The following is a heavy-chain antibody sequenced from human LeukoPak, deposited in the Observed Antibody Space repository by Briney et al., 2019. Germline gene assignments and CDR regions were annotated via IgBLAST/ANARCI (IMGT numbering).Heavy chain of an antibody. Sequence: GESLKISCKGSGYSFTSYWIGWVRQIPGKGLEWRGTIYPGDSDTRYSPSFQGQVTISADKSISTAYLQWSSLKASDTAMYYCARRNIGYCSSTSCRRHFDYWGQGTLVTVSS. CDR1: GYSFTSYW. J-gene: IGHJ4*02. D-gene: IGHD2-2*01. V-gene: IGHV5-51*01. CDR2: IYPGDSDT. CDR3: ARRNIGYCSSTSCRRHFDY.